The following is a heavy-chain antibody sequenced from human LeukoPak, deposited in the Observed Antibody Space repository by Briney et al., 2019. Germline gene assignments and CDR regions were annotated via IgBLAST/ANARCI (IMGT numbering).Heavy chain of an antibody. D-gene: IGHD3-22*01. CDR1: GFTFSSYG. V-gene: IGHV3-30*02. CDR3: AKDFGYYDSSGYYWAHDAFDI. CDR2: IWHDGSNK. Sequence: GGSLRLSCTASGFTFSSYGMHWVRQAPGKGLEWVAVIWHDGSNKYHVDSVKGRFSISRDNSKNTLYLQMNSLRAEDTALYYCAKDFGYYDSSGYYWAHDAFDIWGQGTMVTVSS. J-gene: IGHJ3*02.